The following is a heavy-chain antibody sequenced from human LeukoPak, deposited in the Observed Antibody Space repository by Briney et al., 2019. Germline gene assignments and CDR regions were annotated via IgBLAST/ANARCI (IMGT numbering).Heavy chain of an antibody. Sequence: ASVKVSYKASGYTFTGYYMHWVRQAPGQGLEWMGRINPNSGGTNYAQKFQGRVTMTRDTSISTAYMELSRLRSDDTAVYYCARDVGSGSYYGQNAFDIWGQGTMVTVSS. J-gene: IGHJ3*02. CDR2: INPNSGGT. D-gene: IGHD1-26*01. CDR3: ARDVGSGSYYGQNAFDI. CDR1: GYTFTGYY. V-gene: IGHV1-2*02.